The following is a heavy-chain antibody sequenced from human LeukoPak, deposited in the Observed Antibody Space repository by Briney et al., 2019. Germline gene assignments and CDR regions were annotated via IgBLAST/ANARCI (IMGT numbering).Heavy chain of an antibody. CDR1: GFTFSDYY. CDR3: ARTPRGYSYGYLPEYYFDY. D-gene: IGHD5-18*01. J-gene: IGHJ4*02. Sequence: GGTLRLSCAASGFTFSDYYMSWIRQAPGKGLEWVSYISSSGSTIYYADSVKGRFTISRDNAKNSLYLQMNSLRAEDTAVYYCARTPRGYSYGYLPEYYFDYWGQGTLVTVSS. CDR2: ISSSGSTI. V-gene: IGHV3-11*04.